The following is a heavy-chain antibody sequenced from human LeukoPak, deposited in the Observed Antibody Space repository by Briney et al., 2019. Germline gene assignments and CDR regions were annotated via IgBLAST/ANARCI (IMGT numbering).Heavy chain of an antibody. CDR1: GGSISSYY. V-gene: IGHV4-59*01. CDR2: IYYSGST. J-gene: IGHJ6*03. Sequence: SETLSLTCTVSGGSISSYYWSWIRQPPGKGLEWIGYIYYSGSTNYNPSLKSRVTIPMDTSKNQFSLKLSSVTAADTAMYYCAGVVGGSYSMDVWGQGTTVTVSS. CDR3: AGVVGGSYSMDV. D-gene: IGHD1-26*01.